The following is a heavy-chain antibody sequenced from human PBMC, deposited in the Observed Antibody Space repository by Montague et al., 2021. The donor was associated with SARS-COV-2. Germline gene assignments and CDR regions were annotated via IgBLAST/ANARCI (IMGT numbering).Heavy chain of an antibody. V-gene: IGHV2-70*01. Sequence: PALVKPTQTLTLTCTFSGFSLSTSGMCVSWIRQPPGKALERLALIDWDDDKYYSTSLKTRLTISKDTSKNQVVLTMTNMNPVDTATYYCARVTTVVTSLGDYYYYGMDVWGQGTTVTVSS. J-gene: IGHJ6*02. CDR2: IDWDDDK. CDR3: ARVTTVVTSLGDYYYYGMDV. D-gene: IGHD4-23*01. CDR1: GFSLSTSGMC.